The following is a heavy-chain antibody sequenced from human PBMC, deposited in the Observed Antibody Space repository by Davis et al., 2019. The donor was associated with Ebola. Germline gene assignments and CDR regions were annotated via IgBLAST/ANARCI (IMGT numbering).Heavy chain of an antibody. V-gene: IGHV3-11*03. CDR2: ISSSSSYT. CDR1: GFTLSDYY. CDR3: AKTTIGVTVE. Sequence: GESLKISCVASGFTLSDYYMSWIRQAPGKGLEWLSYISSSSSYTSYADSVKGRFTISRDNSKNTLYLQMNSLRAEDTAVYYCAKTTIGVTVEWGQGTLVTVSS. D-gene: IGHD4-23*01. J-gene: IGHJ4*02.